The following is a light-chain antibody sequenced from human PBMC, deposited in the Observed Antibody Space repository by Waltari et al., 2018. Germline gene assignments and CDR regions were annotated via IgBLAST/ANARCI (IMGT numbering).Light chain of an antibody. CDR1: SRDIGGYNH. V-gene: IGLV2-8*01. CDR3: SSYAGSNTWV. Sequence: QAALTQPPSVSGSPGQSVTIPCTATSRDIGGYNHASWDQHHPGKAPKLMMYDVSKRPSGVSDRFSGSKSGNTASLTVSGLQAEDEADYYCSSYAGSNTWVFGGGTRLTV. CDR2: DVS. J-gene: IGLJ2*01.